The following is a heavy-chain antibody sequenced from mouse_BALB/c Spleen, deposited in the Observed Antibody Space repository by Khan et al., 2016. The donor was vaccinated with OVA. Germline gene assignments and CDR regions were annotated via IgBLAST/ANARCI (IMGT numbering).Heavy chain of an antibody. CDR2: IAPANGNT. Sequence: VQLKQSGAELVKPGASVKLSCTASGFNIKDTYLHWVKQRPEQGLEWIGRIAPANGNTQYDPKFQGKATLTSDTSSNTFYLQLNSLTSEDTAVYYCARPSYGPRDFEVWGAGTTVTVSS. D-gene: IGHD1-1*02. CDR3: ARPSYGPRDFEV. CDR1: GFNIKDTY. J-gene: IGHJ1*01. V-gene: IGHV14-3*02.